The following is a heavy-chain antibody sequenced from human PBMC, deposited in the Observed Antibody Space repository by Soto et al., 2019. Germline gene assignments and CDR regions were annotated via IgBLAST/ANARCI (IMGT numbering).Heavy chain of an antibody. V-gene: IGHV4-31*03. D-gene: IGHD6-19*01. CDR3: ASQATGWYPDY. Sequence: QVELQESGPGLVKPSQTLSLTCTVSGGSISSGGYYWSWIRHHPGKGLEWIGYIYDGGSTYYNPSPKSRVTISVDTSKNQFSLKLSSVTAADTAVYYCASQATGWYPDYWGQGTLVTVSS. CDR1: GGSISSGGYY. J-gene: IGHJ4*02. CDR2: IYDGGST.